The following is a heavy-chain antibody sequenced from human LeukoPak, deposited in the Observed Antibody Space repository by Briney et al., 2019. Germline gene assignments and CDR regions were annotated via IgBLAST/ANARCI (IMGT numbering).Heavy chain of an antibody. D-gene: IGHD3-16*01. CDR3: ARYSVDYGPWFPEF. V-gene: IGHV4-38-2*02. Sequence: SETLSLTCTVSGYSISSGYYWGWIRQPPGKGLEWIGSIYHSGSTYYNPSLKSRVTISVDTSKNQFSLKLSSVTAADTAVYYCARYSVDYGPWFPEFWGQGTLVTVSS. CDR1: GYSISSGYY. CDR2: IYHSGST. J-gene: IGHJ4*02.